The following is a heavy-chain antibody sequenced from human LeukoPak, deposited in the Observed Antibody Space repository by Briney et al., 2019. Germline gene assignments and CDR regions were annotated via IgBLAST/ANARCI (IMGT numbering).Heavy chain of an antibody. J-gene: IGHJ4*02. D-gene: IGHD3-22*01. CDR3: AALYDISGYPVDY. Sequence: GASVKVSCTASGYTFTSYDINWVRQATGQGLEWMGWMNPNSGNTGYAQKFQGRVTITRNTSISTAYMELSSLRSEDTAVYYCAALYDISGYPVDYWGQGTLVTVSS. CDR2: MNPNSGNT. V-gene: IGHV1-8*03. CDR1: GYTFTSYD.